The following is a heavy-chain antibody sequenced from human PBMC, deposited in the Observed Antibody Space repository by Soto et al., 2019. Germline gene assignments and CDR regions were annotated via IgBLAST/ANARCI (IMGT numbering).Heavy chain of an antibody. CDR3: ARAYDSSGYYYYYFDY. V-gene: IGHV3-30-3*01. Sequence: GGSLRLSCAASGFTFSSYAMHWVRQAPGKGLEWVAVISYDGSNKYYADSVKGRFTISRDNSKNTLYLQMNSLRAEETAVYYCARAYDSSGYYYYYFDYWGQGTLVTVSS. CDR1: GFTFSSYA. CDR2: ISYDGSNK. J-gene: IGHJ4*02. D-gene: IGHD3-22*01.